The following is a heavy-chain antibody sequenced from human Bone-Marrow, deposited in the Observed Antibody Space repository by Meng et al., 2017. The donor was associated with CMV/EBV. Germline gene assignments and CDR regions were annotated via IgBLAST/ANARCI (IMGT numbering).Heavy chain of an antibody. CDR1: GFTVSRIW. D-gene: IGHD6-6*01. J-gene: IGHJ4*02. V-gene: IGHV3-7*01. CDR2: IKQDGSEK. CDR3: SRSRQLGLEFDN. Sequence: GESLKISCAASGFTVSRIWMTWVRQAPGKGLEWVANIKQDGSEKYYVDSVKGRFTISRDNDENSLYLQMNSLRAEDTAVYYCSRSRQLGLEFDNWGQGTLVTVSS.